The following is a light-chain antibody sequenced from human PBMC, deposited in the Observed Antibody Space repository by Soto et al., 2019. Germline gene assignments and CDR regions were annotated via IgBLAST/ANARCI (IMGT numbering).Light chain of an antibody. Sequence: DIQMTQSPSSLSASIGDRVTTTCRDSQSIGRWLDWYQQKRGTAPKXLIYDASTLKSGVPSRFSGSGSGTEFTRTISSLKHDDFATYYCQQYNSYSGTFGQGTKVDIK. CDR2: DAS. CDR3: QQYNSYSGT. J-gene: IGKJ1*01. CDR1: QSIGRW. V-gene: IGKV1-5*01.